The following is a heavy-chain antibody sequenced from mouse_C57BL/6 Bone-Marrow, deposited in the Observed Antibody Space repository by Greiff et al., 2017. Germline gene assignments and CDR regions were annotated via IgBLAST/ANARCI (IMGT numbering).Heavy chain of an antibody. Sequence: VQLQQPGAELVRPGTSVKLSCKASGYTFTSYWMHWVKQRPGQGLEWIGVIDPSDSYTNYNQKFKGKATLTVDTSSSTAYMQRSSLTSEDSAVYYCAREEVYGVGGQGTTLTVSS. CDR1: GYTFTSYW. V-gene: IGHV1-59*01. J-gene: IGHJ2*01. CDR2: IDPSDSYT. CDR3: AREEVYGV. D-gene: IGHD1-1*01.